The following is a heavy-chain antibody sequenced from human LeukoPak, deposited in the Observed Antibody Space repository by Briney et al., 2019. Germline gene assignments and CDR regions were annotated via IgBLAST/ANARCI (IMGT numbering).Heavy chain of an antibody. Sequence: SETLSLTYTVSGGPISRYYWGWIRQPPGKGLEWIGYIYYSGSTNYNPSLKSRVTISVDASKNQFSLNLSSVTAADTAVYYCARGTIPTFGRWGQGTLVTVSS. CDR3: ARGTIPTFGR. CDR1: GGPISRYY. CDR2: IYYSGST. J-gene: IGHJ4*02. V-gene: IGHV4-59*08. D-gene: IGHD3-16*01.